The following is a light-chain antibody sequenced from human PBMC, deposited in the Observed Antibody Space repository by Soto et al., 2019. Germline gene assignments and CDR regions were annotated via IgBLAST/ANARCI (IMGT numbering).Light chain of an antibody. CDR2: EVS. CDR3: SSYTSSSTLV. Sequence: QSVLTQPASVSGSPGQSITISCTGTSSDVGGYNYVSWYQHHPGKAPKVMIYEVSNRPSGISNRFSGSKAGNTASLTISGLQAEDEADYYCSSYTSSSTLVFGGGTK. CDR1: SSDVGGYNY. V-gene: IGLV2-14*01. J-gene: IGLJ2*01.